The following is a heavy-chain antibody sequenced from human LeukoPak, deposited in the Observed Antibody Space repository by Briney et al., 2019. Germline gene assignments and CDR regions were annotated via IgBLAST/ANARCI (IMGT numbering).Heavy chain of an antibody. D-gene: IGHD6-19*01. CDR2: INYSGST. Sequence: PSETLSLTCAVYGGSFSGYYWGWIRQPPGKGLEWIGEINYSGSTNYNPSLKSRVTISVDTSKNQFSLKLSSVTAADTAVYYCARRIAVAGTSFDYWGQGTLVTVSS. V-gene: IGHV4-34*01. J-gene: IGHJ4*02. CDR3: ARRIAVAGTSFDY. CDR1: GGSFSGYY.